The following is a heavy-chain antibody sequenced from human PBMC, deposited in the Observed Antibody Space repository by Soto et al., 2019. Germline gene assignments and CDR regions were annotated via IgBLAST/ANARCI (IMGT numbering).Heavy chain of an antibody. CDR3: ARDQSAGGVSSSWEEIYNWFDP. D-gene: IGHD6-13*01. CDR2: IYYSGST. V-gene: IGHV4-31*03. J-gene: IGHJ5*02. Sequence: SETLSLTCTVSGGSISSGGYYWSWIRQHPGKGLEWIGYIYYSGSTYYNPSLKSRVTISVDTSKNQFSLKLSSVTAADTAVYYCARDQSAGGVSSSWEEIYNWFDPWGQGTLVTVSS. CDR1: GGSISSGGYY.